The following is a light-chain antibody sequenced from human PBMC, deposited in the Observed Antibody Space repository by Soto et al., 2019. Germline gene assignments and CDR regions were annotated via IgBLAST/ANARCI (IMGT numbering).Light chain of an antibody. CDR3: QQYNSYLS. CDR2: SVS. CDR1: QRVYNW. V-gene: IGKV1-5*01. Sequence: IEMTQYPSTVSASVGAMVTITCRASQRVYNWLAWYQQKPGKAPKLLISSVSTLESGVPSRFSGSGSGTEFTLAISSLQPEDLGTYYCQQYNSYLSFGPGTKVEI. J-gene: IGKJ3*01.